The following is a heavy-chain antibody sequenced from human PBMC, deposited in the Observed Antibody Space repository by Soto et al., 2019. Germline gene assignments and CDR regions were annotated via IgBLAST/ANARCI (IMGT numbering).Heavy chain of an antibody. CDR2: ISGSGAST. CDR3: AKYLHYSSSNFDY. Sequence: GGSLRLSCAASGFTFSSYAMSWVRQAPGKGLEWVSAISGSGASTYYADSVKSRFTISRDNSRSTLYLQMNSLRVEDTAVYYCAKYLHYSSSNFDYWGQGTLVTVSS. CDR1: GFTFSSYA. D-gene: IGHD6-6*01. J-gene: IGHJ4*02. V-gene: IGHV3-23*01.